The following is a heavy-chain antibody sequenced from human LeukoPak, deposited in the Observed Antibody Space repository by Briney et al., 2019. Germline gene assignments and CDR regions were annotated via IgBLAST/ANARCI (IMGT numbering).Heavy chain of an antibody. CDR3: TGDLFPLSAFDI. D-gene: IGHD2-21*01. CDR1: GFTFCDYA. Sequence: PGGSLRLSCTASGFTFCDYAMSWLRQAPGKGREGVGFIRSKAYGRTTEYAASVKGRFTISRDDSKSIAYLQMNSLKTEDTAVYYCTGDLFPLSAFDIWGQGTMVTVSS. J-gene: IGHJ3*02. CDR2: IRSKAYGRTT. V-gene: IGHV3-49*03.